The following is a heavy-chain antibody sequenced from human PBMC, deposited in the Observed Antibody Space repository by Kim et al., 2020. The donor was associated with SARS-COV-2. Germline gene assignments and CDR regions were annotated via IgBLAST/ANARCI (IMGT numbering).Heavy chain of an antibody. D-gene: IGHD3-10*01. V-gene: IGHV3-11*04. Sequence: KGRFTISRDNAKNSLYLQMNSLRAEDTAVYYCARVGKLLWFGELGPWFDPWGQGTLVTVSS. CDR3: ARVGKLLWFGELGPWFDP. J-gene: IGHJ5*02.